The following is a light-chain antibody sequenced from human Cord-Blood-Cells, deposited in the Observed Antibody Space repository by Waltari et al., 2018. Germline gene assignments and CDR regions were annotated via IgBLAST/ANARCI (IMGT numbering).Light chain of an antibody. V-gene: IGLV2-23*02. J-gene: IGLJ2*01. CDR1: SSDVGSYNP. Sequence: QSALTQPASVSGSPGQSITISCTGTSSDVGSYNPVSWYQPHPGKAPKLMIYEVSKRPSGVSNRFSGSKSGNTASLTISGLQAEDEADYYCCSYAGSSTYVVFGGGTKLTVL. CDR3: CSYAGSSTYVV. CDR2: EVS.